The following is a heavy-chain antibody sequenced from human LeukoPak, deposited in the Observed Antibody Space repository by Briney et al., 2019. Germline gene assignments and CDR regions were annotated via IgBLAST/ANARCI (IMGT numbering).Heavy chain of an antibody. CDR1: GFTFSSYW. V-gene: IGHV3-74*01. CDR2: IKSDGSIT. CDR3: ARDGSSWSNWLDP. D-gene: IGHD6-13*01. Sequence: PGGSLRLSCAASGFTFSSYWMHWVRQAPGEGLVWVSRIKSDGSITSHADSVKGRFTISRDNAKNTLYLQMNSLRAEDTGVYYCARDGSSWSNWLDPWGQGTLVTVSS. J-gene: IGHJ5*02.